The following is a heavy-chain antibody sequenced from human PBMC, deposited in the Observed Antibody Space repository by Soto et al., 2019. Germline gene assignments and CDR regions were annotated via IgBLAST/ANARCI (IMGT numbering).Heavy chain of an antibody. CDR1: GYTFTSYG. J-gene: IGHJ4*02. CDR2: ISAYNGNT. D-gene: IGHD4-17*01. V-gene: IGHV1-18*01. CDR3: ARDKWGAPYGDYDIDY. Sequence: ASVKVSCKASGYTFTSYGISWMRQAPGQGLEWMGWISAYNGNTNYAQKLQGRVTMTTDTSTSTAYMELRSLRSDDTAVYYCARDKWGAPYGDYDIDYWGQGALVTVSS.